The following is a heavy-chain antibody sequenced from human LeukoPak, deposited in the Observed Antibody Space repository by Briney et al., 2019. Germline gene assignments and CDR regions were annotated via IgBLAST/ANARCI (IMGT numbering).Heavy chain of an antibody. CDR3: ATLRRAYYYDSRDAGAFDI. Sequence: GGSLRLSCAASGFTFSSYEMNWVRQAPGKGLEWVSYISSSGSTIYYADSVKGRFTISRDNAKNSLYLQMNSLRAEDTAVYYCATLRRAYYYDSRDAGAFDIWGQGTMVTVSS. CDR1: GFTFSSYE. CDR2: ISSSGSTI. J-gene: IGHJ3*02. D-gene: IGHD3-22*01. V-gene: IGHV3-48*03.